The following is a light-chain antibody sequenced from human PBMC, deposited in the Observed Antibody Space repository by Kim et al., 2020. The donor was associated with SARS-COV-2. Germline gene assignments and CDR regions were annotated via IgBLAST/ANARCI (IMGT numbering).Light chain of an antibody. CDR3: QQTFSAPTLT. CDR1: QSIDRY. Sequence: SVGDRVTITCRASQSIDRYLNWYQQTQGRAPKLLVYAASSLQNGVPSRFSGTGSGTDFTLAIASLQPEDFATYFCQQTFSAPTLTFGGGTKVDIK. V-gene: IGKV1-39*01. CDR2: AAS. J-gene: IGKJ4*02.